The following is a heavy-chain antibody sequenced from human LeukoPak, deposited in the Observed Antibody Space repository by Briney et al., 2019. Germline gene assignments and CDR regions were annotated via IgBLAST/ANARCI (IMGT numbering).Heavy chain of an antibody. CDR1: GFTFSSYG. CDR3: AKEEVLFGPFDY. J-gene: IGHJ4*02. V-gene: IGHV3-33*06. Sequence: PGGSLRLSCAASGFTFSSYGMHWVRQAPGKGLEWVAVIWYDGSNKYYADSVKGRFTISRDNSKNTLYLQMNSLRAEDTAVYYCAKEEVLFGPFDYWGQGTLVTVSS. CDR2: IWYDGSNK. D-gene: IGHD3-10*01.